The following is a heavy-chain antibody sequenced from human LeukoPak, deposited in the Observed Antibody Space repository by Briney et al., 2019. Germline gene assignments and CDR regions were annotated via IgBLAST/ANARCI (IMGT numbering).Heavy chain of an antibody. CDR2: IYHTGHT. J-gene: IGHJ4*02. D-gene: IGHD3-10*01. V-gene: IGHV4-30-2*01. CDR3: ARDSGDYPYYFDS. Sequence: PSETLSLTCAVSGGSISSGIYSWNWIRQPPGMGLEWIGSIYHTGHTYYNPSLKSRVTISVDRSKNQFSLKLSSVTAADTAVYYCARDSGDYPYYFDSWGQGALVTVSS. CDR1: GGSISSGIYS.